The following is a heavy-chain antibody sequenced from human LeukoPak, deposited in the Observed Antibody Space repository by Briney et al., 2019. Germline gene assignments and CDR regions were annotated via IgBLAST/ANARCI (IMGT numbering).Heavy chain of an antibody. Sequence: ASVKVSCKASGGTFSSYAISWVRQAPGQGLEWMGGIIPIFGTANYAQKLQGRVTITADESTSTAYMELSSLRSEDTAVYYCARDQRAYCGGDCLDAFDIWGQGTMVTVSS. CDR3: ARDQRAYCGGDCLDAFDI. CDR1: GGTFSSYA. V-gene: IGHV1-69*13. D-gene: IGHD2-21*02. CDR2: IIPIFGTA. J-gene: IGHJ3*02.